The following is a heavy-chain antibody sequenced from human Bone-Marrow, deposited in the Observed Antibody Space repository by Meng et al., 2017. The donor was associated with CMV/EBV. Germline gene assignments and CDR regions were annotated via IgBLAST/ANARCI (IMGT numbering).Heavy chain of an antibody. J-gene: IGHJ4*02. V-gene: IGHV4-59*01. CDR3: ARTGARSHYYYDSSGIRYFDY. Sequence: SETLSLTCTVSGGSISSYYWSWIRQPPGKGLEWIGYIYYSGSTNYNPSLKSRVTISVDTSKNQFSLKLSSVTAADTAVYYCARTGARSHYYYDSSGIRYFDYWGERTLVTVSS. CDR2: IYYSGST. D-gene: IGHD3-22*01. CDR1: GGSISSYY.